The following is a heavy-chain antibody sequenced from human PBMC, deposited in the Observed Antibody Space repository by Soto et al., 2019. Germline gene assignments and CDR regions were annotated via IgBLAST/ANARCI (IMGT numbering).Heavy chain of an antibody. Sequence: QVQLQQLGAGLLKPSETLSLTCAVYGGSFSTDYWGWIRQPPGKGLEWIGEINPSGGTNYSPSLKTRVTISVATSKNQFSLKLSSVTAADTAVYYCARVLAARASRDFDYWGQGTLVTVSS. V-gene: IGHV4-34*01. CDR3: ARVLAARASRDFDY. J-gene: IGHJ4*02. CDR1: GGSFSTDY. D-gene: IGHD6-25*01. CDR2: INPSGGT.